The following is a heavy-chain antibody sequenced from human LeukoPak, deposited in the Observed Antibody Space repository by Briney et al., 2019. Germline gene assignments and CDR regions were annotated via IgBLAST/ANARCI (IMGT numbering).Heavy chain of an antibody. D-gene: IGHD1-1*01. CDR1: GFSFSSYW. J-gene: IGHJ2*01. V-gene: IGHV3-7*03. CDR3: ARVGAVVGHWNWYFDL. CDR2: IKQDESEK. Sequence: GGSLRLSCTTSGFSFSSYWMTWVRQAPGKGLEWVANIKQDESEKYYVDSVEGRFTVSRDNAKNSLFVQMSNLRVEDTAVYYCARVGAVVGHWNWYFDLWGRGTQVTVSS.